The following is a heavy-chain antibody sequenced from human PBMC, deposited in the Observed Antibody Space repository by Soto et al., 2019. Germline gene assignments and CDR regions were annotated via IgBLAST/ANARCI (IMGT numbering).Heavy chain of an antibody. CDR3: ARDGYSSSSGHPQRPKHYYYYYMDV. D-gene: IGHD6-6*01. CDR2: IYYSGST. CDR1: GGSISSGGYY. V-gene: IGHV4-31*03. J-gene: IGHJ6*03. Sequence: QVQLQESGPGLVKPSQTLSLTCTVSGGSISSGGYYWSWIRQHPGKGLEWIEYIYYSGSTYYNPSRKSRVTISVDTSKNQFSLKLSSVTAADTAVYYCARDGYSSSSGHPQRPKHYYYYYMDVWGKGTPVTVSS.